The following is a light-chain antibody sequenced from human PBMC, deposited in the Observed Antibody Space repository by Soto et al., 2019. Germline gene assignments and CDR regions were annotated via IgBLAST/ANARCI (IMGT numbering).Light chain of an antibody. Sequence: DIQMTQSPSSLSASVGDRISITCRASQSVSSYLNWYQQKPGKAPRLLIYAASHLQTGVPSRFRGTGSATHFTLTISSLQPEDFATYYCQQSYRAVTFXQGPRLEIK. V-gene: IGKV1-39*01. CDR2: AAS. J-gene: IGKJ5*01. CDR3: QQSYRAVT. CDR1: QSVSSY.